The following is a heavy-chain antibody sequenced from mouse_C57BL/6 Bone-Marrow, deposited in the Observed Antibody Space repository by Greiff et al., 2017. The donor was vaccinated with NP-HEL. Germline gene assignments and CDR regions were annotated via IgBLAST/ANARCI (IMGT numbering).Heavy chain of an antibody. J-gene: IGHJ2*01. CDR3: AKETGTGEDYFDY. CDR2: IWRGGST. CDR1: GFSLTSYG. D-gene: IGHD4-1*01. Sequence: QVQLQQSGPGLVQPSQSLSITCTVSGFSLTSYGVHWVRQSPGKGLEWLGVIWRGGSTDYNAAFMSRLSITKDNSKSQVFFKMNSLQADDTAIYYWAKETGTGEDYFDYWGQGTTLTVSS. V-gene: IGHV2-5*01.